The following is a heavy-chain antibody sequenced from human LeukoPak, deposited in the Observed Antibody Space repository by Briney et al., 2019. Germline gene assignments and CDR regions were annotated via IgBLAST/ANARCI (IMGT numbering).Heavy chain of an antibody. J-gene: IGHJ4*02. CDR3: ARLETGGDCYSCAYYFDY. V-gene: IGHV1-18*01. Sequence: ASVKVSCKASGYTFTSYGISWVRQAPGQGLEWMGWISAYNGNTNYAQKLQGRVTMTTDTSTSTAYMELRSLRSDDTAVYYCARLETGGDCYSCAYYFDYWGQGTLVTVSS. CDR2: ISAYNGNT. D-gene: IGHD2-21*02. CDR1: GYTFTSYG.